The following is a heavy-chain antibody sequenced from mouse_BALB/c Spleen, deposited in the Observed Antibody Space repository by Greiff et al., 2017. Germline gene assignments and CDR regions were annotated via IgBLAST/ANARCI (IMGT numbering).Heavy chain of an antibody. V-gene: IGHV5-9-3*01. CDR2: ISSGGSYT. J-gene: IGHJ2*01. CDR3: ARHGDYFDY. CDR1: GFTFSSYA. Sequence: EVKLVESGGGLVKPGGSLKLSCAASGFTFSSYAMSWDRQTPEKRLEWVATISSGGSYTYYPDSVKGRFTISRDNAKNTLYLQMSSLRSEDTAMYYCARHGDYFDYWGQGTTLTVSS.